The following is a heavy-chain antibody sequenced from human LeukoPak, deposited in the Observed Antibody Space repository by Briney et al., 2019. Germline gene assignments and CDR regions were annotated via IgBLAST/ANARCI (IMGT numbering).Heavy chain of an antibody. CDR3: ARHYGP. D-gene: IGHD3-16*01. J-gene: IGHJ5*02. CDR2: ISNSGST. CDR1: GGSINRGTFF. Sequence: SETLSLTCAVSGGSINRGTFFWTWIRKPPGKGLEWIGYISNSGSTNYHPSLKSRVTISSDTSKTQFTLKLNSVTAADTAVYYCARHYGPWGQGTLVTVSS. V-gene: IGHV4-61*01.